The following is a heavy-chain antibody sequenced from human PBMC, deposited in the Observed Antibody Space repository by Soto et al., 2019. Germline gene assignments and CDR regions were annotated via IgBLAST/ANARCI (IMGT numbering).Heavy chain of an antibody. CDR1: GFTFSSYS. CDR3: ARDRPSAAAIYYYGMDV. Sequence: LRLSCAASGFTFSSYSMHWVRQAPGKGLEWVAVISYDGSNKYYADSVKGRFTISRDNSKNTLYLQMNSLRAEDTAVYYCARDRPSAAAIYYYGMDVWGQGTTVTVSS. J-gene: IGHJ6*02. D-gene: IGHD6-13*01. V-gene: IGHV3-30-3*01. CDR2: ISYDGSNK.